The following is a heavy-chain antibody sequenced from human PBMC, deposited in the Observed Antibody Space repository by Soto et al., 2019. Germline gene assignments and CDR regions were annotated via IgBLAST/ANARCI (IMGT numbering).Heavy chain of an antibody. Sequence: SQTLSLTCAISGDSVSSNSAAWNWIRQSPSRGLEWLGRTYYRSKWYNDYAVSVKSRITINPDTCKNQFSLQLNSVTPEGTAVYYCARDWLHDYGDLLDYYYGMDVWGQGTTVTVSS. CDR2: TYYRSKWYN. J-gene: IGHJ6*02. D-gene: IGHD4-17*01. CDR3: ARDWLHDYGDLLDYYYGMDV. V-gene: IGHV6-1*01. CDR1: GDSVSSNSAA.